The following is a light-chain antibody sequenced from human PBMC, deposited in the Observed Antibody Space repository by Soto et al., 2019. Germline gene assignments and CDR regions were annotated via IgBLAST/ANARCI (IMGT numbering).Light chain of an antibody. Sequence: QSALTQPRSVSGSPGQSVTISCTGSSSDVGEYNYVSWYQHHPGKAPKLMIYDVTQRPSGVPVRFSGSKSGNTASLTISGLQAEDEAAYFCYSYAGSRVFGGGTKLTVL. J-gene: IGLJ3*02. CDR2: DVT. CDR3: YSYAGSRV. CDR1: SSDVGEYNY. V-gene: IGLV2-11*01.